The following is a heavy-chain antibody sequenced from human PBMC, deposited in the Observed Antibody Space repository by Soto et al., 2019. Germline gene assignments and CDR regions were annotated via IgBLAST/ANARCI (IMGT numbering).Heavy chain of an antibody. Sequence: QVQLQESGPGLVKPSQTLSLTCTVSGGSISSGGYYWSWIRQHPGKGLEWIGYIYYSGSTYYNPSLKSRVTISVDTSKHQFSLKLSSVTAADTAVYYCARGEGYDSSGNNWFDPWGQGTLVTVSS. V-gene: IGHV4-31*03. D-gene: IGHD3-22*01. CDR1: GGSISSGGYY. CDR3: ARGEGYDSSGNNWFDP. CDR2: IYYSGST. J-gene: IGHJ5*02.